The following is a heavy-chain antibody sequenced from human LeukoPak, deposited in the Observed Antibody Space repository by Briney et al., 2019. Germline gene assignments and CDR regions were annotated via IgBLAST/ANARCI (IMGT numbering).Heavy chain of an antibody. J-gene: IGHJ6*02. CDR1: GFTFSSYA. Sequence: GGSLRLSCAASGFTFSSYAMSWVRQAPGKGLVWVSRIKYDGSIATYGDSVKGRFSISRDNAKNTVDLQMNSLRAEDTALYYCAKDIGMGYYGSGSYYTYYYYGMDVWGQGTTVTVSS. CDR3: AKDIGMGYYGSGSYYTYYYYGMDV. V-gene: IGHV3-74*01. D-gene: IGHD3-10*01. CDR2: IKYDGSIA.